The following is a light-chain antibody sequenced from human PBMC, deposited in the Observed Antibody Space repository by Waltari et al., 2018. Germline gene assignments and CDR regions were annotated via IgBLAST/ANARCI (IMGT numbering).Light chain of an antibody. CDR2: LGS. CDR3: MQALQTPLT. Sequence: DIVMTQSPLSLPVTPGEPASISCRSSQSLLHSNGYNYLVLYLQNPGQPQPLSISLGSXXXXXXXXXXXXXXXXXXXXLKISRVEAEDVGVYYCMQALQTPLTFGGGTKVEIK. CDR1: QSLLHSNGYNY. V-gene: IGKV2-28*01. J-gene: IGKJ4*01.